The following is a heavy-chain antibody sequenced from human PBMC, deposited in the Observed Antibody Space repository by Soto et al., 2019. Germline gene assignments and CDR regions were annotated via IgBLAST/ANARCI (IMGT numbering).Heavy chain of an antibody. D-gene: IGHD6-13*01. J-gene: IGHJ6*02. CDR2: ISYDGSNK. CDR3: ARDRVYSSSFSVRNYYYYYGMDV. Sequence: GGSLRLSCAASGFTFSSYAMHWVRQAPGKGLEWVAVISYDGSNKYYADSVKGRFTISRDNSKNTLYLQMNSLRAEDTAVYYCARDRVYSSSFSVRNYYYYYGMDVWGQGTTVTVSS. CDR1: GFTFSSYA. V-gene: IGHV3-30-3*01.